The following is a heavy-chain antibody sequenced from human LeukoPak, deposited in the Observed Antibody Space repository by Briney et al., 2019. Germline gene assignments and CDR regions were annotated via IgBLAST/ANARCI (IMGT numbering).Heavy chain of an antibody. D-gene: IGHD4-17*01. J-gene: IGHJ4*02. CDR2: INAGNGNT. CDR3: VGSGDYGPTLDY. V-gene: IGHV1-3*01. Sequence: GASVKVSCKASGYTFTSYAMHWVRQAPGQRLEWMGWINAGNGNTKYSLKFQGRVTITRDTSASTAYMELSSLRSEDTAVYYCVGSGDYGPTLDYWGQGTLVTVSS. CDR1: GYTFTSYA.